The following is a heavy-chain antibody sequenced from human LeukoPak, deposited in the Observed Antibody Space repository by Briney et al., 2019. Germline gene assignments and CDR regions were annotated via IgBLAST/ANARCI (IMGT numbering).Heavy chain of an antibody. J-gene: IGHJ4*02. CDR3: ARGGYYPNYFDY. Sequence: GGSLRLSCAASGFTFSSYEMNWVRQAPGKGLEWVSYISSSGSTIYYADSVKGRFTISRDNAKNSLYLQMNSLRAEDTAVYYCARGGYYPNYFDYWGQGTLVTVSS. CDR2: ISSSGSTI. D-gene: IGHD3-22*01. CDR1: GFTFSSYE. V-gene: IGHV3-48*03.